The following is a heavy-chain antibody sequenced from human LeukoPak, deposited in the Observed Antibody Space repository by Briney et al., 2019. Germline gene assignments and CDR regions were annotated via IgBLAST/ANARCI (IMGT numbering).Heavy chain of an antibody. CDR2: IYYSGST. CDR3: ASGSGWYSNFDY. V-gene: IGHV4-59*01. J-gene: IGHJ4*02. CDR1: GGSISSYY. D-gene: IGHD6-19*01. Sequence: SETLSLTCTVSGGSISSYYWSWIRQPAGKGLEWIGYIYYSGSTNYNPSLKSRVTISVDTSKNQFSLKLSSVTAADTAVYYCASGSGWYSNFDYWGQGTLVTVSS.